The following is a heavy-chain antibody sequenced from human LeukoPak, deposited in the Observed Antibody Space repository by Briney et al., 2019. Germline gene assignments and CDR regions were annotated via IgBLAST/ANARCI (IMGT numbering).Heavy chain of an antibody. J-gene: IGHJ3*02. Sequence: RASVRVSCKTSGYTFTSYDITWVRQAPGQGLEWMGYISTYNYNTHHSQKFQGRVFMSTDSSSGTAYMDLQSLTSDDTAVYYCARHMREFWSRRQPEDAFDIWGQGTMVTVSS. D-gene: IGHD3-3*01. V-gene: IGHV1-18*01. CDR3: ARHMREFWSRRQPEDAFDI. CDR1: GYTFTSYD. CDR2: ISTYNYNT.